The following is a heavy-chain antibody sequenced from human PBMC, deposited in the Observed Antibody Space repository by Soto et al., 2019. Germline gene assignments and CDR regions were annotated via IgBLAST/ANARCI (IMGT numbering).Heavy chain of an antibody. Sequence: PSETLSLTCTVSGGSISSGDYYWGWIRQPPGKGLEWIGYIYYSGSTYYNPSLKSRVTISVDTSKNQFSLKLSSVTAADTAVYYCARVGPMISVDYWGQGTLVTVSS. CDR3: ARVGPMISVDY. CDR2: IYYSGST. D-gene: IGHD3-16*01. V-gene: IGHV4-30-4*01. CDR1: GGSISSGDYY. J-gene: IGHJ4*02.